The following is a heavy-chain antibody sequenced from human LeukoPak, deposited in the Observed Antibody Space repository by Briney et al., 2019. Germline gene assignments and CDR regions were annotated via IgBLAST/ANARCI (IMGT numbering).Heavy chain of an antibody. CDR2: IYSGGST. Sequence: PWGSLSLSCAASGFTVSSNYMNWVRQAPGKGLEWVSVIYSGGSTYYADSVKGRFTISRDNAKNSLYLQMNSLRAEDTAVYYCARAKFSAYTGNPGARKSSYDMDVWGKGTTVTVSS. V-gene: IGHV3-66*01. J-gene: IGHJ6*03. CDR3: ARAKFSAYTGNPGARKSSYDMDV. CDR1: GFTVSSNY. D-gene: IGHD1-26*01.